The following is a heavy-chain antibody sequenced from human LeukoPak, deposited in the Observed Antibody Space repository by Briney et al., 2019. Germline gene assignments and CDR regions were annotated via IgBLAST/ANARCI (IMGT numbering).Heavy chain of an antibody. V-gene: IGHV4-34*12. CDR2: TIDTGST. Sequence: SETLSLTGAVDGESFSGYYWTWIRQPQGKGLEWIGETIDTGSTKYHLSVKSRVTISVDTAKNAIYMILTSVTAAHTAVYHCARGLPRRYHPIPFDYWGQGTLVTVYS. D-gene: IGHD3-16*02. CDR3: ARGLPRRYHPIPFDY. CDR1: GESFSGYY. J-gene: IGHJ4*02.